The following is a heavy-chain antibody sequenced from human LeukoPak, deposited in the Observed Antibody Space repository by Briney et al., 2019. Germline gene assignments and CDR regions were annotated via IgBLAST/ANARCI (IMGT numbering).Heavy chain of an antibody. V-gene: IGHV1-69*04. J-gene: IGHJ4*02. CDR1: GGTFSSYA. D-gene: IGHD3-22*01. CDR3: ASGLTMIVVVKEGDYFDY. Sequence: SVKVSCKASGGTFSSYAISWVRQAPGQGLEWMGRIIPILGIANYAQKFQGRVTITADKSTSTAYMELSSLRSEDTAVYYCASGLTMIVVVKEGDYFDYWGQGTLVTVSS. CDR2: IIPILGIA.